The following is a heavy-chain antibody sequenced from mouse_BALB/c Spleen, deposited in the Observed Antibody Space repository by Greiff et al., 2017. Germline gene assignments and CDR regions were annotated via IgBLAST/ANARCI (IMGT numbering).Heavy chain of an antibody. CDR2: ILPGSGST. J-gene: IGHJ1*01. CDR1: GYTFSSYW. V-gene: IGHV1-9*01. Sequence: QVQLQQSGAELMKPGASVKISCKATGYTFSSYWIEWVKQRPGHGLEWIGEILPGSGSTNYNEKFKGKATFTADTSSNTAYMQLSSLTSEDSAVYYCARKKTIYGNYVGYWYFDVWGAGTTVTVSS. D-gene: IGHD2-1*01. CDR3: ARKKTIYGNYVGYWYFDV.